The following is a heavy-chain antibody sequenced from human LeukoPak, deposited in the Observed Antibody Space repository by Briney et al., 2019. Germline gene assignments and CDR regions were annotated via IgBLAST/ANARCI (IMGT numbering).Heavy chain of an antibody. Sequence: ASGKVSCKASGYTFTNYFMHWVRQAPGQGLEWMGWMNPYSGNTGSAQKFQGRVTMTRNTSISTAYMELSSLRSEDTAVYYCARGGRGEAFDIWGQGTMVTVSS. CDR3: ARGGRGEAFDI. V-gene: IGHV1-8*02. CDR2: MNPYSGNT. J-gene: IGHJ3*02. CDR1: GYTFTNYF. D-gene: IGHD3-10*01.